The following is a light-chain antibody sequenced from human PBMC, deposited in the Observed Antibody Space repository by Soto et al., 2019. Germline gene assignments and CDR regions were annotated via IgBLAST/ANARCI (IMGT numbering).Light chain of an antibody. CDR3: QQYNSYSQFT. J-gene: IGKJ3*01. CDR1: QNIRTW. Sequence: DIQVTQSPSTLSASVGDRVIITCRASQNIRTWLAWYQQKPGTAPNLLTYKASTLQSGVPSRFSGSGSGTEFTLTISSLQPDDFATYYCQQYNSYSQFTFGPGTKVDIK. CDR2: KAS. V-gene: IGKV1-5*03.